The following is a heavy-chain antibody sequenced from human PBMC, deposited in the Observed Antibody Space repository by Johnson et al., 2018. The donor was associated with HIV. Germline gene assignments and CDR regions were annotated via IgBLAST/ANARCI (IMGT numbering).Heavy chain of an antibody. CDR1: GFTFSSYD. D-gene: IGHD1-26*01. CDR3: ARGRGELLGGAFDI. V-gene: IGHV3-13*01. J-gene: IGHJ3*02. Sequence: VQLMESGGGLVQPGGSLRLSCAASGFTFSSYDMHWVRQATGKGLEWVSAIGTAGDTYYPGSVKGRFTISRDNSKNTLYLQMNSLRPEDAAVYYCARGRGELLGGAFDIWGQGTMVTVSS. CDR2: IGTAGDT.